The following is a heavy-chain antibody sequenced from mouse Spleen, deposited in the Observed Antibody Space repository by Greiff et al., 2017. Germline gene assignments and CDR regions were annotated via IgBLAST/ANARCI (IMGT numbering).Heavy chain of an antibody. CDR1: GYTFTSYW. D-gene: IGHD1-1*01. CDR2: INPSNGGT. Sequence: VQLQQSGTELVKPGASVKLSCKASGYTFTSYWMHWVKQRPGQGLEWIGNINPSNGGTNYNEKFKSKATLTVDKSSSTAYMQLSSLTSEDSAVYYCARKDYYGSSPYYFDYWGQGTTLTVSS. CDR3: ARKDYYGSSPYYFDY. J-gene: IGHJ2*01. V-gene: IGHV1-53*01.